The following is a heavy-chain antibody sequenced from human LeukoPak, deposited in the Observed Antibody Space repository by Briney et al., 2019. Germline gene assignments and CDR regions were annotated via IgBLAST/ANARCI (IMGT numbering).Heavy chain of an antibody. V-gene: IGHV1-69*13. D-gene: IGHD3-10*01. CDR1: GGTLSSYA. CDR2: IIAIFGTA. CDR3: ARDYYGSGSYSPAPYFDY. Sequence: AAVKVSCKASGGTLSSYALSWVRQAPGQGLEWMGGIIAIFGTANYAQKSQGRVTITADEPTSTAYMELSSLRSEDTAVYYCARDYYGSGSYSPAPYFDYWGQGTLVTVSS. J-gene: IGHJ4*02.